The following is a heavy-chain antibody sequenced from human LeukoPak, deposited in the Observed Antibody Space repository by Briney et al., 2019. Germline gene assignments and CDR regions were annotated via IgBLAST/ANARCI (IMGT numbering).Heavy chain of an antibody. J-gene: IGHJ3*02. CDR3: ARDLTTPLDAFDI. Sequence: GGSLRLSCAASGFTVSSNYMSWVRQAPGKGLEWVSVIYSGGSTYYADSVKGRFTISRDNSKNTLYLQMNRLRAEDTAVYYCARDLTTPLDAFDIWGQGTMVTVSS. D-gene: IGHD3-9*01. CDR1: GFTVSSNY. V-gene: IGHV3-53*01. CDR2: IYSGGST.